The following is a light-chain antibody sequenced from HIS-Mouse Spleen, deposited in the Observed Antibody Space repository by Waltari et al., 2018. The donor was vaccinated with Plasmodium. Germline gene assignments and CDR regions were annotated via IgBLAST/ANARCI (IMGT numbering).Light chain of an antibody. V-gene: IGKV2-28*01. CDR1: QSLLHSNGYNY. CDR3: MQALQTPLT. J-gene: IGKJ4*01. CDR2: LGS. Sequence: DIVMTQSPPSLPVTPGEPASIPCRSSQSLLHSNGYNYLDWYLQKPGQPPQLLIYLGSNRAAGVPDRFSGSGSGTDFTLKISRVEAEDVGVYYCMQALQTPLTFGGGTKVEIK.